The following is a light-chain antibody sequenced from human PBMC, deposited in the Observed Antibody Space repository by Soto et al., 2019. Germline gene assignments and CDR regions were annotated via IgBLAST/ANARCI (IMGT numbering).Light chain of an antibody. CDR2: GAS. Sequence: EIVLTQSPGTLSLSPGERATLSCRASQRVSSGYLAWYQQKPGQAPRILLSGASRRATGIPDRFSGSGSGTDFTLTISRLEPEDFAVYYCQQYDNYPRTFGQGTKVEIK. CDR1: QRVSSGY. J-gene: IGKJ1*01. V-gene: IGKV3-20*01. CDR3: QQYDNYPRT.